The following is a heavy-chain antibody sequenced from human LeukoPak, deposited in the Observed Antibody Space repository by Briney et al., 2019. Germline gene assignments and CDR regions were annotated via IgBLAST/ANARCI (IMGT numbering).Heavy chain of an antibody. J-gene: IGHJ3*02. V-gene: IGHV3-9*01. CDR1: GFTFDDFA. CDR3: SDGFDI. Sequence: GGSLRLSCTASGFTFDDFAMQWVRQAPGKGLEWVSGINFNSSSIGYADSVEGRFTISRDDAKNSLYLQMNSLRAEDTALYYCSDGFDIWGQGTMVTVSS. CDR2: INFNSSSI.